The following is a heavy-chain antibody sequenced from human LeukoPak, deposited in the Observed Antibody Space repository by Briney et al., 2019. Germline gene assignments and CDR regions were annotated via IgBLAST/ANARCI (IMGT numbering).Heavy chain of an antibody. J-gene: IGHJ4*02. Sequence: PGGSLRLSCVVSGFTFSDHYIDWVRQAPGKGLEWVARSKNKADSYITEYAASVKGRFTISRDDSRSSLYLQMNSLRTENTAVYYCASPSGNGAYSAFYYWGQGTLVTVSS. CDR2: SKNKADSYIT. D-gene: IGHD2-15*01. CDR1: GFTFSDHY. V-gene: IGHV3-72*01. CDR3: ASPSGNGAYSAFYY.